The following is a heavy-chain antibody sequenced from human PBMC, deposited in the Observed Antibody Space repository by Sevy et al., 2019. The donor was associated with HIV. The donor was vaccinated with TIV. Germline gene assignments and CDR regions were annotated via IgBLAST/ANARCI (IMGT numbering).Heavy chain of an antibody. CDR3: AKDGEMYCSGGSCHELDY. D-gene: IGHD2-15*01. J-gene: IGHJ4*02. V-gene: IGHV3-23*01. CDR1: GFTFSSYA. Sequence: GSLRLSCAASGFTFSSYAMSWVRQAPGKGLEWVSAISGSGGSTYYADSVKGRFTISRDNSKNTLYLQMNSLRAEDTAVYYCAKDGEMYCSGGSCHELDYWGQGTLVTVSS. CDR2: ISGSGGST.